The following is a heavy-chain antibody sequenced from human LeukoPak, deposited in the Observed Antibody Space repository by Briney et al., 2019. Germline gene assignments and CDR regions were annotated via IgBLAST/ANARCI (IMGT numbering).Heavy chain of an antibody. J-gene: IGHJ4*02. CDR2: INPNSGGT. CDR1: GYTFTGYY. CDR3: ARDRTRTGYSSGWYHDY. V-gene: IGHV1-2*02. Sequence: ASVKVSCKASGYTFTGYYMHWVRQAPGQGLEWMGWINPNSGGTNYAQKFQGRVTMTRDTSISTAYMELSRLRSDNTAVYYCARDRTRTGYSSGWYHDYWGQGTLVTVSS. D-gene: IGHD6-19*01.